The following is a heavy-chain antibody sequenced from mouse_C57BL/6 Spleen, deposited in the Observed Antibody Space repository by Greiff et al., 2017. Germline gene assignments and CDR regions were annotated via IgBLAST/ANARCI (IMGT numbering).Heavy chain of an antibody. J-gene: IGHJ2*01. Sequence: QVQLQQSGAELVRPGASVTLSCKASGYTFTDYEMHWVKQTPVHGLEWIGAIDPETGGTAYNQKFKGKAILTADKSSSTAYMELRSLTSEDSAVYYCTRRRRGVFDYWGQGTTLTVSS. CDR1: GYTFTDYE. V-gene: IGHV1-15*01. CDR2: IDPETGGT. CDR3: TRRRRGVFDY.